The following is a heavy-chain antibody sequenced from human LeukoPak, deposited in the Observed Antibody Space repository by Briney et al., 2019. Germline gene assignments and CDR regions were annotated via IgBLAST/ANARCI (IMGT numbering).Heavy chain of an antibody. V-gene: IGHV4-39*07. D-gene: IGHD6-19*01. CDR1: GDSITSRNYL. Sequence: SETLSLTCTVSGDSITSRNYLWGWIRQPPGKGLEYIASIYYSGKTYHNPSLRSRVTISVDTSKNQFSLRLSSVTAADTAVYYCARAPWLDYYYYGMDVWGQGTTVTVSS. J-gene: IGHJ6*02. CDR2: IYYSGKT. CDR3: ARAPWLDYYYYGMDV.